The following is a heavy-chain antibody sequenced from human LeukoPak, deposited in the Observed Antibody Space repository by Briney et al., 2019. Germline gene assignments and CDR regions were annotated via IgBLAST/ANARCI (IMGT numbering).Heavy chain of an antibody. V-gene: IGHV1-2*02. CDR3: ARVEGLAAPTSPPFDP. J-gene: IGHJ5*02. CDR2: INPNSGGT. CDR1: GYTFTGYY. D-gene: IGHD6-13*01. Sequence: ASVKVSCKASGYTFTGYYMHWVRQAPGQGLEWMGWINPNSGGTNYAQKFQGRVTMTRDTSISTAYMELSRLRSDDTAVYYCARVEGLAAPTSPPFDPWGQGTLVTVSS.